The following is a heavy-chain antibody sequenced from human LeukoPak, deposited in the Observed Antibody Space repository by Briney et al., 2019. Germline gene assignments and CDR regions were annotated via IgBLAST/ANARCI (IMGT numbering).Heavy chain of an antibody. Sequence: GGSLRLSCAASGFTFDDYAMHWVRQAPGKGLEWVSGISWNSGSIGYADSVKGRFTISRDNAKNSLYLQMNSLRAEDTALYYCAKDGRTRYLDWLDYWGQGTLVTVSS. D-gene: IGHD3-9*01. CDR3: AKDGRTRYLDWLDY. V-gene: IGHV3-9*01. CDR1: GFTFDDYA. J-gene: IGHJ4*02. CDR2: ISWNSGSI.